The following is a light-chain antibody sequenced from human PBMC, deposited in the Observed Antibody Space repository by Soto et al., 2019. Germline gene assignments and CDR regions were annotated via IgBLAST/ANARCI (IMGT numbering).Light chain of an antibody. J-gene: IGLJ1*01. V-gene: IGLV2-14*01. CDR1: SSDVGGYNY. CDR3: SSYTSNSTYV. CDR2: EVS. Sequence: QSALTQPASVSGSPGQSITISCTGTSSDVGGYNYVSWYQQNPGKAPKLIIYEVSIRPAGVSNRFSGSQSGNMTCLTISGLQAEDEADYCCSSYTSNSTYVFGTGTKLTVL.